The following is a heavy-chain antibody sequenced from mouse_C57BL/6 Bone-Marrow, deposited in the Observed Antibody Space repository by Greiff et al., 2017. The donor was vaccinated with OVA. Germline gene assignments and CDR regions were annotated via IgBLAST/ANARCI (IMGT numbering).Heavy chain of an antibody. CDR1: GYTFTSYW. D-gene: IGHD1-1*01. V-gene: IGHV1-69*01. Sequence: QVQLQQPGAELVMPGASVKLSCKASGYTFTSYWMHWVKQRPGQGLEWIGEIDPSDSYTNYNQKFKGKATLTVDKSSSTAYMQLSSLTSEDSAVYYCARDYYGSSSWWYFAVWGTGTTVTVSA. CDR3: ARDYYGSSSWWYFAV. J-gene: IGHJ1*03. CDR2: IDPSDSYT.